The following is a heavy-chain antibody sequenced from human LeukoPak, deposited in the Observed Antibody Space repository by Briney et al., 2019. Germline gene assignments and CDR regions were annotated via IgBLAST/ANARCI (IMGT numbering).Heavy chain of an antibody. D-gene: IGHD6-6*01. CDR1: GFTFSSYW. CDR2: IKQDGSEK. Sequence: GGSLRLSCAASGFTFSSYWMSWVRQAPGKGLEWVANIKQDGSEKCYVDSVKGRFTISRDNAENSLYLQMNSLRAEDTAVYYCARHPTSIAARPGFFDYWGQGTLATVSS. CDR3: ARHPTSIAARPGFFDY. J-gene: IGHJ4*02. V-gene: IGHV3-7*01.